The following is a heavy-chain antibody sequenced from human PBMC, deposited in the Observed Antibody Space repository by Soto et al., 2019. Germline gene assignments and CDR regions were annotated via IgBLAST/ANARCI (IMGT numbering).Heavy chain of an antibody. CDR2: TYHSGNP. V-gene: IGHV4-30-2*01. CDR1: GDTISTGGYS. J-gene: IGHJ5*02. Sequence: QLQLQESGSRLVKSSETLSLTCAVSGDTISTGGYSWAWIRQPPGKALEWIGHTYHSGNPYYNPSPKRPVLLXAXRXKNPVSLEPGSVTAADTAVDYWASETYGDYVGYFHPRGQGTLVTVSS. CDR3: ASETYGDYVGYFHP. D-gene: IGHD4-17*01.